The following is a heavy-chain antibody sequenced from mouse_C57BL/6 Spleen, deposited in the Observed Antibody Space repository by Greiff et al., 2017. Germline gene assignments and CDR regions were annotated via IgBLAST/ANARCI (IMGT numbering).Heavy chain of an antibody. V-gene: IGHV1-82*01. D-gene: IGHD3-3*01. Sequence: QVQLKESGPELVKPGASVKISCKASGYAFSSSWMNWVKQRPGKGLEWIGRIYPGDGDTNYNGKFKGKATLTADKSSSTAYMQLSSLTSEDSAVYFCARGGTDFDYWGQGTTLTVSS. CDR1: GYAFSSSW. CDR3: ARGGTDFDY. CDR2: IYPGDGDT. J-gene: IGHJ2*01.